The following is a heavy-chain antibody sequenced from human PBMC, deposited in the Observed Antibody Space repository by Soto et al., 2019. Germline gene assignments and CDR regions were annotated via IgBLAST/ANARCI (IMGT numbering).Heavy chain of an antibody. Sequence: PGESLKISCKGSGYSFTSYWIGWVRQAPGKGLEWVSYISSGSTIYMYYADSVKGRFTISRDNAKNSLYLQMNDLRAEDTAVYYCARSDYASVSYFDHWGQGILVTVSS. CDR3: ARSDYASVSYFDH. CDR2: ISSGSTIYM. CDR1: GYSFTSYW. J-gene: IGHJ5*02. D-gene: IGHD3-10*01. V-gene: IGHV3-21*01.